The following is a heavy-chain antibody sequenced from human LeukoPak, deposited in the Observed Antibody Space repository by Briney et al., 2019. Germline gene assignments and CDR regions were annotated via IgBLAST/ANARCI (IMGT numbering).Heavy chain of an antibody. CDR2: MDPKSGDT. J-gene: IGHJ5*02. Sequence: GASVKVSCKVSGYTLTELSMHWVRQATGQGLEWMGWMDPKSGDTGYSQKFQGRVFITRDTSINTAYMELSSLGSDDTAVYYCARDGRGSRSSWFDPWGQGTLVIVSS. D-gene: IGHD3-10*01. CDR1: GYTLTELS. CDR3: ARDGRGSRSSWFDP. V-gene: IGHV1-8*03.